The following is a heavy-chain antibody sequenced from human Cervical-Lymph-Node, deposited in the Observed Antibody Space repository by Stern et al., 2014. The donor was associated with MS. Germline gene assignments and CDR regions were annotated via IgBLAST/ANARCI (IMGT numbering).Heavy chain of an antibody. Sequence: EVQLVESGPEVKRPGESLKISCQASGYTFTSYWIGGVRQMPGKGLEWIGIIFPGGSDIRYSPSFQGQVTISADKSSSTAYLQWNNLKPSDTAIYYCARQRYFDYWGQGTLVTVSS. CDR3: ARQRYFDY. V-gene: IGHV5-51*01. CDR1: GYTFTSYW. J-gene: IGHJ4*02. CDR2: IFPGGSDI.